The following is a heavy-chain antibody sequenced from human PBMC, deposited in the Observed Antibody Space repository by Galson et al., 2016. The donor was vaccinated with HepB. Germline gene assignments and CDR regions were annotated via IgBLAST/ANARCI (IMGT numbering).Heavy chain of an antibody. Sequence: SLSLSCAASGLTFSDHYMVWVRQAPGQGLEWVGGTRKKTNGYTPEYAASVKGRFPISRDDSKNSLYLQMNSLKTGDTAMFLCGSVVDGASYRIDFWGQGTLVTRSS. CDR1: GLTFSDHY. CDR2: TRKKTNGYTP. V-gene: IGHV3-72*01. CDR3: GSVVDGASYRIDF. J-gene: IGHJ4*02. D-gene: IGHD4/OR15-4a*01.